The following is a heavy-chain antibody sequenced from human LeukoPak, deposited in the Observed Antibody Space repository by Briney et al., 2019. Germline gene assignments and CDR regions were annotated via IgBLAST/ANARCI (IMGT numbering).Heavy chain of an antibody. CDR3: ARFLTLYSGSYGY. Sequence: GGSLRLSCVASGFTFGKYWMSWVRQAPGKGLEWVANIKLDGSEKNYVDSVKGRFTISRDNAKNSLYLQMNSLRAEDTAVYYCARFLTLYSGSYGYWGQGTLVTVSS. V-gene: IGHV3-7*03. J-gene: IGHJ4*02. D-gene: IGHD1-26*01. CDR2: IKLDGSEK. CDR1: GFTFGKYW.